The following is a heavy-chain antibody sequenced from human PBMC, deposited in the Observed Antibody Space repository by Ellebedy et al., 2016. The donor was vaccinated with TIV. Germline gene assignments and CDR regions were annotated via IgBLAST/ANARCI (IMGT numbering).Heavy chain of an antibody. V-gene: IGHV4-34*01. D-gene: IGHD3-3*01. Sequence: MPSETLSLTCAVYGGSFSGNYWSWIRQSPGKGLEWIGEINHSGSTNYNPSLKSRVTISVDTSKNQFSLKLSSVTAADTAVYYCARGRRFFYYYGMDVWGQGTTVTVSS. CDR3: ARGRRFFYYYGMDV. J-gene: IGHJ6*02. CDR2: INHSGST. CDR1: GGSFSGNY.